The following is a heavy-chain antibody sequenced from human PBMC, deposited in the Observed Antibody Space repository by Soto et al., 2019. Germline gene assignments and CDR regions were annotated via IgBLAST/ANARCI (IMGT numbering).Heavy chain of an antibody. Sequence: PGESLKISCKGSGYSFRSYWIGWVRQSPGKGLEWMGIIYPDDSDTKYSPSFQGQVTISADKSISTAYLQWSSLKASDTAMYYCARTDRGAFDIWGQGTMVTVSS. CDR1: GYSFRSYW. CDR3: ARTDRGAFDI. CDR2: IYPDDSDT. V-gene: IGHV5-51*01. J-gene: IGHJ3*02.